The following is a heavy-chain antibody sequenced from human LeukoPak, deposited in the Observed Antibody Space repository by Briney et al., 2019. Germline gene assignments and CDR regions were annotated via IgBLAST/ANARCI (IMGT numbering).Heavy chain of an antibody. Sequence: GESLKISCKGSGYSFTSYWIGWVRQMPGKGLEWMGIVYPGDSDTRYSPSFQGQATISADKSISTAYLQWSSLKASDTAMYYCARRYCSSTSCYWFDPWGQGTLVTVSS. J-gene: IGHJ5*02. D-gene: IGHD2-2*01. CDR2: VYPGDSDT. CDR1: GYSFTSYW. V-gene: IGHV5-51*01. CDR3: ARRYCSSTSCYWFDP.